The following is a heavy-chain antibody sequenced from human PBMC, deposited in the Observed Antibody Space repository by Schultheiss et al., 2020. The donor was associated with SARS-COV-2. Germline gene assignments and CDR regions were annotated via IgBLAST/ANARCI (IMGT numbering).Heavy chain of an antibody. Sequence: SETLSLTCTVSGGSISSGGYYWSWIRQHPGKGLEWIGYIYYSGSTYYNPSLKSRVTISVDTSKNQFSLKLSSVTAADTAVYYCARDSGLFGDYAFDYWGQGTLVTVSS. CDR2: IYYSGST. CDR1: GGSISSGGYY. V-gene: IGHV4-31*03. D-gene: IGHD4-17*01. J-gene: IGHJ4*02. CDR3: ARDSGLFGDYAFDY.